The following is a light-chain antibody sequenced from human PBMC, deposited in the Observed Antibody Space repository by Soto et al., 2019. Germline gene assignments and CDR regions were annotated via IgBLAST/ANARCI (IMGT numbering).Light chain of an antibody. Sequence: EIVLTQSPGALSLSPGERATLSCRASQSVSSNYLAWYQQKPGQAPRLLIYGASSRATGIPDRFSGSGSGTDCTLTISRREPEDLAVYYCQQYDTSPMYTFGQGTQLEIK. CDR1: QSVSSNY. CDR2: GAS. V-gene: IGKV3-20*01. J-gene: IGKJ2*01. CDR3: QQYDTSPMYT.